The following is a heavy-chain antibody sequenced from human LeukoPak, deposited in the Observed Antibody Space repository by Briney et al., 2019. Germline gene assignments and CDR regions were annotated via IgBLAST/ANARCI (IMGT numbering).Heavy chain of an antibody. CDR1: GFTFSSYS. Sequence: GGSLRLSCAASGFTFSSYSMNWVRQASGKGLEWVSVMYSAGSTYYADSVKGRFTISRDNSKNTLYLQMNTLRAEDTAVYYCARGFRIYDYWGQGTLVTVSS. J-gene: IGHJ4*02. V-gene: IGHV3-66*01. D-gene: IGHD2-15*01. CDR2: MYSAGST. CDR3: ARGFRIYDY.